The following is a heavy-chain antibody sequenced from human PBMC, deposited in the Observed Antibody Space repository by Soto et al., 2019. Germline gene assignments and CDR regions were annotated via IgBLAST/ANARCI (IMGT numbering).Heavy chain of an antibody. V-gene: IGHV3-33*01. CDR3: ARGDYGDYVFVY. D-gene: IGHD4-17*01. Sequence: QVQLVESGGGVVHPGRSLRLSCAASGFTFSSYGMHWVRQAPGKGLEWVAVIWYDGSNKYYADSVKGRFTISRDNSKNTLYLQMNSLRAEDTAVYYCARGDYGDYVFVYWGQGTLVTVSS. CDR1: GFTFSSYG. CDR2: IWYDGSNK. J-gene: IGHJ4*02.